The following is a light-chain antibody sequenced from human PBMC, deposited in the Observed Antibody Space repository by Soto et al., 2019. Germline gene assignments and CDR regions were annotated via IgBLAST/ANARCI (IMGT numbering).Light chain of an antibody. V-gene: IGKV3-11*01. CDR1: QSVSSY. CDR2: DAS. Sequence: EIVLTQSPATLSLSPGERATLSCRASQSVSSYLAWYQQKPGQAPRLLIYDASNRATGIPARFSGSGSGTDFTLTISSLEPEDFAVYYCQHRSNWPPWTFGQGTMVEIK. CDR3: QHRSNWPPWT. J-gene: IGKJ1*01.